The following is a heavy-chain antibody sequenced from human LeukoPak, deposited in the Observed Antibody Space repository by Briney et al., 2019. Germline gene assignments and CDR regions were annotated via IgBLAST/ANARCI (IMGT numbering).Heavy chain of an antibody. CDR2: IIPIFGTA. CDR3: ARAGSSGYDY. J-gene: IGHJ4*02. V-gene: IGHV1-69*05. CDR1: GGTFSSYA. Sequence: SVTVSCKASGGTFSSYAISWVRQAPGQGLEWMGGIIPIFGTANYAQKFQGRVTITRDTSASTAYMELSSLRSEDTAVYYCARAGSSGYDYWGQGTLVTVSS. D-gene: IGHD6-19*01.